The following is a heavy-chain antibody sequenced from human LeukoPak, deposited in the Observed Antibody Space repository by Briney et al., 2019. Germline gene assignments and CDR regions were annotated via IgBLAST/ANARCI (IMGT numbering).Heavy chain of an antibody. Sequence: SETLSLTCAVYGGSFSGYYWSWIRQPPGKGLEWIGEINHSGSTNYNPSLKSRVTISVDTSKNQFSLKLSSVTAADTAVYYCARSQWLVTVDYWGQGTLATVSS. D-gene: IGHD6-19*01. CDR1: GGSFSGYY. CDR3: ARSQWLVTVDY. CDR2: INHSGST. J-gene: IGHJ4*02. V-gene: IGHV4-34*01.